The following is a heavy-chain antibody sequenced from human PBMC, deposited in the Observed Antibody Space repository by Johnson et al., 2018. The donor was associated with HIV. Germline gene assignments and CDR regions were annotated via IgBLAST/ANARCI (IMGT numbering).Heavy chain of an antibody. D-gene: IGHD3-16*01. Sequence: MQLVESGGGLVKPGGSLRLSCAASGFSFSDHYMSWIRQAPGKGLEWVSGINWNGTNTGYADSVKGRFTISRDNAKNSLYLQMNSLRAEDMAFYYCARESIIWGDTRLLEGAFDIWGQGTMVTVSS. CDR3: ARESIIWGDTRLLEGAFDI. V-gene: IGHV3-20*04. J-gene: IGHJ3*02. CDR2: INWNGTNT. CDR1: GFSFSDHY.